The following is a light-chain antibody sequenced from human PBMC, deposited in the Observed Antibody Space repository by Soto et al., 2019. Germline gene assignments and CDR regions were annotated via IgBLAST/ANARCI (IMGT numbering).Light chain of an antibody. CDR1: QSVSTY. CDR2: DAS. CDR3: QQRGNWVT. Sequence: EIVLTQSPATLSLSPGERATLSCRASQSVSTYLAWYQQKPGQAPRLLIYDASNRATGIPARFSGSASGTDFALTSSSLEPEDFAVYYCQQRGNWVTFGGGTNVEIK. J-gene: IGKJ4*01. V-gene: IGKV3-11*01.